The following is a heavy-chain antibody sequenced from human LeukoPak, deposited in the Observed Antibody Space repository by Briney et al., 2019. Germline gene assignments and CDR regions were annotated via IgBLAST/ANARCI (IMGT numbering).Heavy chain of an antibody. V-gene: IGHV3-7*01. CDR2: IKHDGSEK. CDR3: ARDRGLSGYDLCDY. Sequence: GGSLRLSCAASTFTFSNYWMNWVRRAPGKGLEWGATIKHDGSEKHYVDSVEGRFTISRDNAMNSLYLQMNSLRAEDTAVYYCARDRGLSGYDLCDYWGQGTLVTVSS. J-gene: IGHJ4*02. CDR1: TFTFSNYW. D-gene: IGHD5-12*01.